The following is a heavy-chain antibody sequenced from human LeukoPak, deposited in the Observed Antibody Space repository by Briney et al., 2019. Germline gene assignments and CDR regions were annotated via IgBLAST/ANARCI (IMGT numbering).Heavy chain of an antibody. Sequence: GGSLRLSCGACGFTFGSYAMSWVRQATGKGLEWVSAISGSGGSKYYADSVKGRFTISRDNSKNTLYLQMNSLRAEDTAVYYCAKFDYYDSSGYYNKVLDAFDIWGQGTMVTVSS. D-gene: IGHD3-22*01. V-gene: IGHV3-23*01. CDR2: ISGSGGSK. J-gene: IGHJ3*02. CDR1: GFTFGSYA. CDR3: AKFDYYDSSGYYNKVLDAFDI.